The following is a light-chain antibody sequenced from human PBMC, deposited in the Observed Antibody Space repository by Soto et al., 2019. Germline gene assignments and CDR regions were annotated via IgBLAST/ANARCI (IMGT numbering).Light chain of an antibody. Sequence: EIVLTQSPATLSLSPGERATLSCRASQSISSSYLAWYQQKPGQAPRLLIYGASTRATGIPARFSGSGSGTEFTLTISSLQSEDFAVYYCQQYNKWPWTFGQGTKVDIK. V-gene: IGKV3-15*01. CDR3: QQYNKWPWT. CDR1: QSISSSY. J-gene: IGKJ1*01. CDR2: GAS.